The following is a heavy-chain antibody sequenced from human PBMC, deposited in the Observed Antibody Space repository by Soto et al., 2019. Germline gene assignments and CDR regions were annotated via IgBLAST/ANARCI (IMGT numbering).Heavy chain of an antibody. CDR1: AYSISTGFN. CDR2: IYHSGST. Sequence: SETRSLTCAVSAYSISTGFNWAWIRQPPGKGLEWIGSIYHSGSTYYNLSLKSRVTISSDASKNQISLKLSSVTAADTALYYCARDWGTGFYKLDSWGQGTLVTVSS. CDR3: ARDWGTGFYKLDS. D-gene: IGHD6-19*01. V-gene: IGHV4-38-2*02. J-gene: IGHJ4*02.